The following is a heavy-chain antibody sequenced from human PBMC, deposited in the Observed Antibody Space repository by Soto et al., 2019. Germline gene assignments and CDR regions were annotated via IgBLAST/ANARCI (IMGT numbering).Heavy chain of an antibody. Sequence: GGSLRLSCAASGFTFSSYWMHWVRQAPGKGLVWVSRINSDGSSTSYADSVKGRFTISRDNAKNTLYLQMNSLRAEDTAVYYCARVRNYYDSSGHYYYYGMDVWGQGTTVTVSS. CDR3: ARVRNYYDSSGHYYYYGMDV. V-gene: IGHV3-74*01. J-gene: IGHJ6*02. CDR1: GFTFSSYW. CDR2: INSDGSST. D-gene: IGHD3-22*01.